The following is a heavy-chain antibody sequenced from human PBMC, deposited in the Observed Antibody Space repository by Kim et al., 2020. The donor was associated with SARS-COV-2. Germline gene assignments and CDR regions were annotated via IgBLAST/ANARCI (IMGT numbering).Heavy chain of an antibody. Sequence: NDHPFLKNRVTMAADTSKNQFSLKLNSVAAADTAVYYCARGLGDGYKWNYWGQGTLVTVSS. J-gene: IGHJ4*02. CDR3: ARGLGDGYKWNY. D-gene: IGHD1-1*01. V-gene: IGHV4-4*07.